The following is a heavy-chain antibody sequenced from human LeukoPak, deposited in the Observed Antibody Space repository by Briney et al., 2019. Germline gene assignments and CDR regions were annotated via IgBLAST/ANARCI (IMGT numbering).Heavy chain of an antibody. D-gene: IGHD2-2*01. CDR2: IYYSGST. CDR3: AGRGDVVVVPADY. CDR1: GGSISTGSYY. Sequence: PSETLSLTCTVSGGSISTGSYYWAWIRQPPGKGLEWLGSIYYSGSTYYNPSLKSRVTISVDTSKNQFSLKLGSVTAADTAVYYCAGRGDVVVVPADYWGQGTLVTVSS. J-gene: IGHJ4*02. V-gene: IGHV4-39*01.